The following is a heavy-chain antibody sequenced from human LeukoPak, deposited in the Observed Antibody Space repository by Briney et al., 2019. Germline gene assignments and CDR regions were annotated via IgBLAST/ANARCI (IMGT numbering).Heavy chain of an antibody. Sequence: GASVKVSCKASGGTFSSYAISWVRQAPGQGLEWMGGIIPIFGTANYAQKFQGRATITADESTSTAYMELSSLRSEDTAVYYCAGEVDTAMKYWGQGTLVTVSS. V-gene: IGHV1-69*13. J-gene: IGHJ4*02. CDR3: AGEVDTAMKY. CDR1: GGTFSSYA. D-gene: IGHD5-18*01. CDR2: IIPIFGTA.